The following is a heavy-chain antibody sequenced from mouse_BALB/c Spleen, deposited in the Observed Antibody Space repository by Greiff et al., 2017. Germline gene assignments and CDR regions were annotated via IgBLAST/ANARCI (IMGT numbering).Heavy chain of an antibody. CDR1: GFSLTSYG. J-gene: IGHJ3*01. Sequence: VQVVESGPGLVAPSQSLSITCTVSGFSLTSYGVHWVRQPPGKGLEWLGVIWAGGSTNYNSALMSRLSISKDNSKSQVFLKMNSLQTDDTAMYYCARDPGSSYQFAYWGQGTLVTVSA. D-gene: IGHD1-1*01. V-gene: IGHV2-9*02. CDR2: IWAGGST. CDR3: ARDPGSSYQFAY.